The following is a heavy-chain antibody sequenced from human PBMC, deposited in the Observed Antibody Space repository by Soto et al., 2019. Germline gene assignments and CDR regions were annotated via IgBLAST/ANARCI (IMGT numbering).Heavy chain of an antibody. CDR3: AKEMGPNWTFFDY. J-gene: IGHJ4*02. V-gene: IGHV3-23*01. CDR1: GFTFSNFG. CDR2: ISGSGGGT. Sequence: EVQLLESGGGLVEPGGSLRLSCAASGFTFSNFGMSWVRQAPGKGLEWVSVISGSGGGTYYADSVRGRFTTSRDNSKNTLFLQMDSLRAEDTAVYYCAKEMGPNWTFFDYWGQGTLATVFS. D-gene: IGHD1-1*01.